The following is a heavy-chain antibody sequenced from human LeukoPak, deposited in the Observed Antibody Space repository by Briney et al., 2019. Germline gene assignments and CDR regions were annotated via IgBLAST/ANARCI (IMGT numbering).Heavy chain of an antibody. Sequence: PSETLSLTCTVSGNSISNYCWSWIRQPPGKGLEWIGYIYDSGSTNYNPSLKSRVTMSVDTSKHQFSLKLSSVTAAGTAVYYCAREDRLSHHTIFDSWGQGTLVTVSS. CDR2: IYDSGST. CDR3: AREDRLSHHTIFDS. D-gene: IGHD3-16*02. J-gene: IGHJ4*02. V-gene: IGHV4-59*01. CDR1: GNSISNYC.